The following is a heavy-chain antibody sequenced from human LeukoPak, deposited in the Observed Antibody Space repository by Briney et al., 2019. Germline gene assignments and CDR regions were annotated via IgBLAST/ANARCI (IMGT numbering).Heavy chain of an antibody. J-gene: IGHJ4*02. CDR2: ISSSSSYI. CDR1: GFTFSSYS. CDR3: AKDQVRGSGSDY. V-gene: IGHV3-21*01. D-gene: IGHD3-10*01. Sequence: PGGSLRLSCAASGFTFSSYSMNWVRQAPGKGLEWVSSISSSSSYIYYADSVKGRFTISRDNAKNSLYLQMNSLRAEDTAVYYCAKDQVRGSGSDYWGQGTLVTVSS.